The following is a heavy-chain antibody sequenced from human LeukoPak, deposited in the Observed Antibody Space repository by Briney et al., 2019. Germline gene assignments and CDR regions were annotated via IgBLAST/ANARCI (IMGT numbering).Heavy chain of an antibody. J-gene: IGHJ5*02. CDR3: ARDPAYYYDSSGS. Sequence: GGSLRLSCAASGFTFSGYSMNWVRQAPGKGLEWVSYISSSSSNIYYADSMKGRFTTSRDNAKNPLYLQMNSLRAEDTAVYYCARDPAYYYDSSGSWGQGTLVTVSS. D-gene: IGHD3-22*01. CDR1: GFTFSGYS. CDR2: ISSSSSNI. V-gene: IGHV3-48*01.